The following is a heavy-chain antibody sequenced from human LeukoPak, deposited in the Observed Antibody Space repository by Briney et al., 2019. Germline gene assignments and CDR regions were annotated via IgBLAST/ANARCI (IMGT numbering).Heavy chain of an antibody. D-gene: IGHD4/OR15-4a*01. V-gene: IGHV3-53*05. J-gene: IGHJ4*02. CDR2: IYSDNT. CDR3: ARRAGAYSHPYDY. Sequence: GGTLRLSCTVSGFTVSSNSMSWLRQAPGKGLEWVSFIYSDNTHYSDSVKGRFTITRDNSKNTLYLQMNSLRAEDTAVYYCARRAGAYSHPYDYWGQGTLVTVSS. CDR1: GFTVSSNS.